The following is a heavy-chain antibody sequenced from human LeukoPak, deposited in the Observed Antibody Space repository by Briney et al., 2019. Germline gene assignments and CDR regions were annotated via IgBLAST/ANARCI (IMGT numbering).Heavy chain of an antibody. CDR2: INTDGSTT. J-gene: IGHJ6*03. Sequence: GGSLRLSCVDSEFTFSSYWMHWVRQAPGEGLVWVSRINTDGSTTTYADSVKGRFTISRDNARNTLYLQMNSLRAEDTAVYYCARSAIPPASGTTVTTSRYYYYYMDVWGKGTTVTVSS. CDR1: EFTFSSYW. D-gene: IGHD4-17*01. CDR3: ARSAIPPASGTTVTTSRYYYYYMDV. V-gene: IGHV3-74*01.